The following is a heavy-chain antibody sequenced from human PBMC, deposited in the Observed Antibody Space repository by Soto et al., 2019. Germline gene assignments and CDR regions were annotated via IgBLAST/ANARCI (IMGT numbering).Heavy chain of an antibody. CDR3: VQGASTAHQPRDS. CDR2: ISGDGNDK. V-gene: IGHV3-30*03. Sequence: QVQLVESGGGVVQPGRSLRLSCAASGFIFRNFGMHWVRRAPGKGLEWVATISGDGNDKYYPDSMKGRFTISRDNINNTLYLQLNRLRPEDTAVYHCVQGASTAHQPRDSWGQGVLVTVSS. J-gene: IGHJ5*01. CDR1: GFIFRNFG. D-gene: IGHD1-26*01.